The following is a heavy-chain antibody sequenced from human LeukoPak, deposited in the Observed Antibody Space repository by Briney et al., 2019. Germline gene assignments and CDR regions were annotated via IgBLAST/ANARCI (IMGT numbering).Heavy chain of an antibody. J-gene: IGHJ4*02. V-gene: IGHV4-34*01. CDR3: ARGYSSSQDY. Sequence: SETLSLTCAVYGRSFSGYYWSWIRQPPGKGLEWIGEINHSGSTNYNPSLKSRVTISVDTSKNQFSLKLSSVTAADTAVYYCARGYSSSQDYWGQGTLVTVSS. D-gene: IGHD6-6*01. CDR1: GRSFSGYY. CDR2: INHSGST.